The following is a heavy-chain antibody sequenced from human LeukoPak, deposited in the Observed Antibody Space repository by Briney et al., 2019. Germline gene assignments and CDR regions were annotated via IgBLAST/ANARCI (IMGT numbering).Heavy chain of an antibody. D-gene: IGHD2-2*01. Sequence: SVKVSCKASGYTFTSYYMHWVRQAPGQGLEWMGGIIPIFGTANYAQKFQGRVTITADESTSTAYMELSSLRSEDTAVYYCARAPRYCSSTSCYGPFDYWGQGTLVTVSS. J-gene: IGHJ4*02. CDR2: IIPIFGTA. CDR1: GYTFTSYY. CDR3: ARAPRYCSSTSCYGPFDY. V-gene: IGHV1-69*13.